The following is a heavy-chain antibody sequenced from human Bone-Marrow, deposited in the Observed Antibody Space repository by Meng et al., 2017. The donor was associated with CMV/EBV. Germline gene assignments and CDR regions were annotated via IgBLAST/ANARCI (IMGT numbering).Heavy chain of an antibody. Sequence: ASGFTYSSYSMNWGRQAPGKGLEWVSSISSSSSYIYYADSVKGRFTISRDNAKNSLYLQMNSLRAEDTAVYYCARMESRGLRPIDYWGQGTLVTVSS. J-gene: IGHJ4*02. CDR2: ISSSSSYI. V-gene: IGHV3-21*01. CDR3: ARMESRGLRPIDY. D-gene: IGHD5-12*01. CDR1: GFTYSSYS.